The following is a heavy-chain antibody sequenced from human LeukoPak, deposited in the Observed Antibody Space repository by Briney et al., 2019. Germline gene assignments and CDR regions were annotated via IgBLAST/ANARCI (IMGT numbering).Heavy chain of an antibody. V-gene: IGHV3-23*01. Sequence: GGSLRLSCAASGFTFSSYAMSWVRQAPGKGLEWVSAIGGRGGSTYYADSVKGRFTTSRDNSKDTLYLQMNSLRAEDTAVYYCATDRNSGKYYDYWGQGTLVTVSS. CDR2: IGGRGGST. D-gene: IGHD1-26*01. CDR1: GFTFSSYA. CDR3: ATDRNSGKYYDY. J-gene: IGHJ4*02.